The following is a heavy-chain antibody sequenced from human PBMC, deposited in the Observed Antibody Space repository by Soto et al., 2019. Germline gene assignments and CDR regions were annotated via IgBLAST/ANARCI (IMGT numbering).Heavy chain of an antibody. CDR3: ARRYGTTFDY. D-gene: IGHD1-7*01. Sequence: PSETLSLTCGVSGDTISTGGYSWAWIRQPPGKGLEWIGYIYYSGSTNYNPSLKSRVTISVDTSKNQFSLKLSSVTAADTAVYYCARRYGTTFDYWGQGTLVTVSS. CDR2: IYYSGST. J-gene: IGHJ4*02. V-gene: IGHV4-61*08. CDR1: GDTISTGGYS.